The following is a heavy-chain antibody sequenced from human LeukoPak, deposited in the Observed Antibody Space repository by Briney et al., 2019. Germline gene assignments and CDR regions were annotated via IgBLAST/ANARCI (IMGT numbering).Heavy chain of an antibody. Sequence: GGSLRLSCAASGFSFSTNAMHWIRQAPGKGLEWVADISYDGRKRNHAESVKGRFTISRDNAKSSLYLQMNSLRADDTAVYYCARDRALYDSRRGYYYTEDDYWGQGTLVTVSS. CDR3: ARDRALYDSRRGYYYTEDDY. D-gene: IGHD3-22*01. V-gene: IGHV3-30*04. J-gene: IGHJ4*02. CDR1: GFSFSTNA. CDR2: ISYDGRKR.